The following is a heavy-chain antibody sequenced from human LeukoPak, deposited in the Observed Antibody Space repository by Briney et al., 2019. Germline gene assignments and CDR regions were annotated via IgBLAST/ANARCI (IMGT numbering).Heavy chain of an antibody. Sequence: SETLSPTCTVSGGSISTYYWSWIRQPPGKGLEWIGSIYHSGTTYYNPSLKSRVTISVDTSKNQFSLKLSSVTAADTAAYYCAKVGSGSSNWFDPWGQGTLVTVSS. D-gene: IGHD3-10*01. J-gene: IGHJ5*02. CDR1: GGSISTYY. V-gene: IGHV4-59*04. CDR2: IYHSGTT. CDR3: AKVGSGSSNWFDP.